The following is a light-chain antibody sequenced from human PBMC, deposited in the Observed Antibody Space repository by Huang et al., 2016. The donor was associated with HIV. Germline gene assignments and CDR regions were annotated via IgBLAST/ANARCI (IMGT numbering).Light chain of an antibody. V-gene: IGKV3-11*01. J-gene: IGKJ4*01. Sequence: EIVLTQSPVTLSLSPGERATLSCRASQSVSRYLAWYQQKPGQAPRLLIYDASSRATGIPARFSGSGSGTDFTLTISSLEPEDFAVYYCQQRSNWPPTLTFGGGTKVEIK. CDR2: DAS. CDR1: QSVSRY. CDR3: QQRSNWPPTLT.